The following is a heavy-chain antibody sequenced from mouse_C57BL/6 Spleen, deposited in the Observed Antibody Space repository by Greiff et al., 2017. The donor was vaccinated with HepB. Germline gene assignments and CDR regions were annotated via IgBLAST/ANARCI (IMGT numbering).Heavy chain of an antibody. CDR1: GFTFTDYY. CDR2: IRNKANGYTT. J-gene: IGHJ4*01. Sequence: EVKLVESGGGLVQPGGSLSLSCAASGFTFTDYYMSWVRQPPGKALEWLGFIRNKANGYTTEYSASVKGRFTISRDNSQSILYLQMNALRAEDSATYYGARYEDYGTVYAMDYWGQGTSVTVSS. CDR3: ARYEDYGTVYAMDY. V-gene: IGHV7-3*01. D-gene: IGHD1-1*01.